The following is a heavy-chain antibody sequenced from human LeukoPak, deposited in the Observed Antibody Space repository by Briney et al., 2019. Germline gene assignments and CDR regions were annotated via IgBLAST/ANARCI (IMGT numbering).Heavy chain of an antibody. J-gene: IGHJ6*02. CDR2: INHSGST. V-gene: IGHV4-34*01. CDR1: GGSFSGYY. Sequence: SETLSLTCAVYGGSFSGYYWSWIRQLPGKGLEWIGEINHSGSTNYNPSLKSRVTISVDTSKNQFSLKLSSVTAADTAVYYCARASTTYCSSTSCYKRYYYYGMDVWGQGTTVTVSS. CDR3: ARASTTYCSSTSCYKRYYYYGMDV. D-gene: IGHD2-2*01.